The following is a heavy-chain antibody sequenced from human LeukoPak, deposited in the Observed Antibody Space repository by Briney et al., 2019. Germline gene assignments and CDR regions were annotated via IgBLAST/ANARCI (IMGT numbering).Heavy chain of an antibody. J-gene: IGHJ3*01. Sequence: GESLKISCTGSGYTFTSYWIGWVRQMPGKGLEWMGIIYPGDSDTRYSPSFQGQVTISADKSISTAYLQWNSLKASDTAVYYCARHRDYVPDVWGQGTMVTVSS. CDR1: GYTFTSYW. CDR2: IYPGDSDT. V-gene: IGHV5-51*01. D-gene: IGHD3-10*02. CDR3: ARHRDYVPDV.